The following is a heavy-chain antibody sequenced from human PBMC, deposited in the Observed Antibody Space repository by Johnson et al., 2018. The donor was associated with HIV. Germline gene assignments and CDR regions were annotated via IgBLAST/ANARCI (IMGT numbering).Heavy chain of an antibody. V-gene: IGHV3-30*03. CDR1: GFTFDDYG. CDR3: ARDPAYCGGDWCGAFDI. J-gene: IGHJ3*02. Sequence: QVQLVESGGGVVRPGGSLRLSCAASGFTFDDYGMSWVRQAPGKGLEWVAVIPYDGYNKYYADSVRGRFTISRDNSKNTLYLQMSSLRAEDTAVYYCARDPAYCGGDWCGAFDIWGQGTMVTVSS. D-gene: IGHD2-21*02. CDR2: IPYDGYNK.